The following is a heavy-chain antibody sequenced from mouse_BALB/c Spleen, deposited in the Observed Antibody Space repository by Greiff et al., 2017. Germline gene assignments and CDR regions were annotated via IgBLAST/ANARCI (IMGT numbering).Heavy chain of an antibody. CDR1: GFTFSSYG. Sequence: EVMLVESGGGLVQPGGSRKLSCAASGFTFSSYGMSWVRQTPDKRLELVATINSNGGSTYYPDSVKGRFTISRDNGKNTLYLQMSSLKSEDTAMYYCARGDYEAFDYWGQGTTLTVSS. D-gene: IGHD2-4*01. CDR3: ARGDYEAFDY. CDR2: INSNGGST. J-gene: IGHJ2*01. V-gene: IGHV5-6-3*01.